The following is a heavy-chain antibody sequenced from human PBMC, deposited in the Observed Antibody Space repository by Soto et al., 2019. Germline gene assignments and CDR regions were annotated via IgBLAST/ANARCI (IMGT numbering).Heavy chain of an antibody. J-gene: IGHJ4*02. V-gene: IGHV4-39*01. CDR2: IYYRGNA. CDR3: ARLEGLATISYYFDF. Sequence: QLQLQESGPGLVKPSETLSLTCSVSDDSINSDKYYWGWIRQPPGKGLEWIGSIYYRGNAYYNPSLQTRVTISLDTSKSQFSLKLNSVTAAGSAVYFCARLEGLATISYYFDFWGPGALVTVSS. CDR1: DDSINSDKYY. D-gene: IGHD5-12*01.